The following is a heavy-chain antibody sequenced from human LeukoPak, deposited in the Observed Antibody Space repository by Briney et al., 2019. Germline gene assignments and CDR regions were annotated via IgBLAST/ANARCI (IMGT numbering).Heavy chain of an antibody. J-gene: IGHJ5*02. D-gene: IGHD2-15*01. CDR2: INPNTGAT. V-gene: IGHV1-2*02. CDR3: ARDRLRLGYERTNWFDP. Sequence: ASVKVSCKASGYTFTSYYMHWVRQAPGQGLEWMGWINPNTGATNYAQKFQGRVTMTRDTSISTVYMELSRLRPDDTAVYYCARDRLRLGYERTNWFDPWGQGTLVTVSS. CDR1: GYTFTSYY.